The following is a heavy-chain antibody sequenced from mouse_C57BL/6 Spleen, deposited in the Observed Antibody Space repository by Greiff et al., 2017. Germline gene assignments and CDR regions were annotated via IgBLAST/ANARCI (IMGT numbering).Heavy chain of an antibody. D-gene: IGHD2-3*01. CDR3: ARDYDYLDY. V-gene: IGHV5-4*01. Sequence: EVKVVESGGGLVKPGGSLKLSCAASGFTFSSYAMSWVRQTPEKRLEWVATISDGGSYTYYPDNVKGRFTISRDNAKNNLYLQMSHLKSEDTAMYYCARDYDYLDYWGQGTTLTVSS. CDR2: ISDGGSYT. J-gene: IGHJ2*01. CDR1: GFTFSSYA.